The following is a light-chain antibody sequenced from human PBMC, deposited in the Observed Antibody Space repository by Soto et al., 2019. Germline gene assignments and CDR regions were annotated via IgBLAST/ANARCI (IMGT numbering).Light chain of an antibody. Sequence: LTQPASVSGSPGQSITISCTGTSSDVGGYNYVSWYQQHPGKAPKLMIYEVSNRPSGVSNRFSGSKSGNTASLTISGLQAEDGADYYCSSYTSSSTLVFGTGTKVTVL. CDR3: SSYTSSSTLV. CDR2: EVS. V-gene: IGLV2-14*01. CDR1: SSDVGGYNY. J-gene: IGLJ1*01.